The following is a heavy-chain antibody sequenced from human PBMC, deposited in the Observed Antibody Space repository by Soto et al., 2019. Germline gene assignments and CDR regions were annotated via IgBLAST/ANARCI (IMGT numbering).Heavy chain of an antibody. J-gene: IGHJ4*02. D-gene: IGHD3-9*01. CDR2: IYYSGST. V-gene: IGHV4-31*03. Sequence: PSETLSLTCTVSGGSISSGGYYWSWIRQHPGKGLEWIGYIYYSGSTYYNPSLKSRVTISVDTSKNQFSLKLSSVTAADTAVYYCARERAYYDILTGYYKTLYYFDYWGQGTLVTVSS. CDR1: GGSISSGGYY. CDR3: ARERAYYDILTGYYKTLYYFDY.